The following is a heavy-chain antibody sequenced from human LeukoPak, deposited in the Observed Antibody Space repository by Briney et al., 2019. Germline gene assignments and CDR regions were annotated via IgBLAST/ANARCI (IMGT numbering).Heavy chain of an antibody. CDR3: VRDGRSGWHFDH. D-gene: IGHD6-19*01. CDR2: ISSASSTI. J-gene: IGHJ4*02. CDR1: SVYN. V-gene: IGHV3-48*04. Sequence: GGSLRLSCTASSVYNMNWVRQAPGQGLEWVAYISSASSTIYYADSVEGRFTISRDNAQNSLNLQMNSLRAEDTAVYYCVRDGRSGWHFDHWGQGTRVTVSS.